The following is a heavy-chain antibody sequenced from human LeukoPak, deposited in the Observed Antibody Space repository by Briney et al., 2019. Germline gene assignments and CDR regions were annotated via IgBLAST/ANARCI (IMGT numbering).Heavy chain of an antibody. CDR1: GFTFSSYA. V-gene: IGHV3-23*01. CDR2: ISGSGSSA. J-gene: IGHJ4*02. CDR3: AKARWVAVDTAWIDY. D-gene: IGHD5-18*01. Sequence: PGGSLRLSCAASGFTFSSYAMTWVRQAPGEGLQWVSDISGSGSSAYYADSVRGRFTISRDNSKNTLYLQMNSLRAEDTAVYYCAKARWVAVDTAWIDYWGQGTLVTVSS.